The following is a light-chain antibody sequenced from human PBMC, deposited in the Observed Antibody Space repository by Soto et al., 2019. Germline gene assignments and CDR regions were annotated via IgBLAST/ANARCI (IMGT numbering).Light chain of an antibody. CDR3: CSYAGSRTYV. CDR1: SDVGSYNL. CDR2: EDN. J-gene: IGLJ1*01. V-gene: IGLV2-23*01. Sequence: QSALTQPASVSGSPGQSITISCTGSDVGSYNLVSWYQHHPGKAPKLMIFEDNERPSGVSNRFSGSKSGNTASLTISGLQTEDEADYYCCSYAGSRTYVFGTRTKVTVL.